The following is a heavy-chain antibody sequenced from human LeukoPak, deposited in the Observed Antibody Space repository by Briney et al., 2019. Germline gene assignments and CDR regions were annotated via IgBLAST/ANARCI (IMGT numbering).Heavy chain of an antibody. D-gene: IGHD3-9*01. Sequence: GGSLRLPCAASGFTFSSYAMSWVRQAPGKGLEWVSTVSGSGGSTYYADSVKGRFTISRDNSKNTLYLQMNSLRAEDTAVYYCARDRPVLRYFDWLHFDYWGQGTLVTVSS. CDR2: VSGSGGST. J-gene: IGHJ4*02. CDR1: GFTFSSYA. CDR3: ARDRPVLRYFDWLHFDY. V-gene: IGHV3-23*01.